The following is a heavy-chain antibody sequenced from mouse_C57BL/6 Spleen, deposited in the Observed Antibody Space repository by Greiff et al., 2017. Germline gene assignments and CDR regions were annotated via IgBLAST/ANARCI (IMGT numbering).Heavy chain of an antibody. D-gene: IGHD1-1*01. CDR1: GYTFTSYG. CDR2: IYPRSGNT. Sequence: VQLQQSGAELARPGASVKLSCKASGYTFTSYGISWVKQRPGQGLEWIGEIYPRSGNTYYNEKFKGKATLTADKSSSTAYMELRSLTSEDSAVYFCARDPYYGSSPYAMDYWGQGTSVTVSS. J-gene: IGHJ4*01. CDR3: ARDPYYGSSPYAMDY. V-gene: IGHV1-81*01.